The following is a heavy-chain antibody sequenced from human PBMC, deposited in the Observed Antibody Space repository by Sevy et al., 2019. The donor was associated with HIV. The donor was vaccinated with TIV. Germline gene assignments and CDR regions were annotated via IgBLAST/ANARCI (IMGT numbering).Heavy chain of an antibody. CDR1: GFTLTNEF. Sequence: GGSLRLSCAVSGFTLTNEFFSWVRQAPGKGLEWVAVVYSGGATYYAVPVKGRFTISRDKSKSTLYLQMKSLRAEDTAVYYCARVGYCRGGTCFSGFYYAMDVWGQGTTVTVSS. CDR2: VYSGGAT. V-gene: IGHV3-53*01. D-gene: IGHD2-15*01. J-gene: IGHJ6*02. CDR3: ARVGYCRGGTCFSGFYYAMDV.